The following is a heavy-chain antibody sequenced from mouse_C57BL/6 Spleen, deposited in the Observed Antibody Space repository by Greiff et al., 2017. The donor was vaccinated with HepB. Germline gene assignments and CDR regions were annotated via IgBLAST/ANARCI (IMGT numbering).Heavy chain of an antibody. CDR3: ARDYDGRFAY. CDR2: ISSGSSTI. Sequence: EVKLVESGGGLVKPGGSLKLSCAASGFTFSDYGMHWVRQAPEKGLEWVAYISSGSSTIYYADTVKGRFTISRDNAKNTLFLQMTSLRSEDTAMYYCARDYDGRFAYWGQGTLVTVSA. D-gene: IGHD2-4*01. V-gene: IGHV5-17*01. CDR1: GFTFSDYG. J-gene: IGHJ3*01.